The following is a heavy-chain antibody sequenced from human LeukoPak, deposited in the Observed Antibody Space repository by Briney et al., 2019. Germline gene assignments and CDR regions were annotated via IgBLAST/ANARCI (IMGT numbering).Heavy chain of an antibody. Sequence: ASVKVSCKASGYTFTNYGISWVRQAPGQGLEWMGWINPYDAYTNYAQRLQGRVTMTTDTSTSTAYMELRSLRPDDTAVYYCARNSLYYDSSGYSGNYYYYMDVWGKGTTVTISS. D-gene: IGHD3-22*01. CDR1: GYTFTNYG. J-gene: IGHJ6*03. V-gene: IGHV1-18*01. CDR3: ARNSLYYDSSGYSGNYYYYMDV. CDR2: INPYDAYT.